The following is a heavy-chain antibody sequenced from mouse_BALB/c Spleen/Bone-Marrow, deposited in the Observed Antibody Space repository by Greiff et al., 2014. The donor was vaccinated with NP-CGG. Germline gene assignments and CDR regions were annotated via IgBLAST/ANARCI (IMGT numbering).Heavy chain of an antibody. D-gene: IGHD2-4*01. Sequence: VQLQQSGAGLVKPGASVKLSCKASGYTFTDYIIHWVKQRSGQGLEWIGWFYSGSNSIKYNEKFKDKATLTADKSSSTVYMELRRLTSEDSAVYFCARHEEGGYDYDVGSYAMDYWGQGTSVTVSS. CDR3: ARHEEGGYDYDVGSYAMDY. V-gene: IGHV1-62-2*01. CDR2: FYSGSNSI. J-gene: IGHJ4*01. CDR1: GYTFTDYI.